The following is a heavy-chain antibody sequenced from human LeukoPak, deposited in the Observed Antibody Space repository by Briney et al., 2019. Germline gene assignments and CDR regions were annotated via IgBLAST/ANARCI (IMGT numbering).Heavy chain of an antibody. D-gene: IGHD3-22*01. CDR3: AREKTAYYYDSSGYSEGAFDI. J-gene: IGHJ3*02. Sequence: SETLSLTCTVSGGSISSGGNYWSWIRQHPGKGLEWIGYIYYSGNTQHNPSLKSRITISIDTSKSQFSLKLSSVTAADTAVYYCAREKTAYYYDSSGYSEGAFDIWGQGTMVTVFS. V-gene: IGHV4-31*03. CDR2: IYYSGNT. CDR1: GGSISSGGNY.